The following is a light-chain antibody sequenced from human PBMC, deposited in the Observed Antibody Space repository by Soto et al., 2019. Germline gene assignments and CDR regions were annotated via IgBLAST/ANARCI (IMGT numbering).Light chain of an antibody. Sequence: EIVMTQSPATLSVSPGERATLSCRASQSVSSNLAWYQQKPGQAPRLLIYGASTRDTAIPARFSGSGSGTAFTLTISSLQSEDFAVYYCQQYNNWPPWTFGQGTKVESK. V-gene: IGKV3-15*01. CDR1: QSVSSN. J-gene: IGKJ1*01. CDR3: QQYNNWPPWT. CDR2: GAS.